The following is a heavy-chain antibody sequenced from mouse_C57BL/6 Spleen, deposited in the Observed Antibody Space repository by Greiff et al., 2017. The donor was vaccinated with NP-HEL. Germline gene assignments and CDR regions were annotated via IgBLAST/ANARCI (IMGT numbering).Heavy chain of an antibody. CDR2: IYPGSGNT. V-gene: IGHV1-66*01. J-gene: IGHJ2*01. Sequence: QVHVKQSGPELVKPGASVKISCKASGYSFTSYYIHWVKQRPGQGLEWIGWIYPGSGNTKYNEKFKGKATLTADTSSSTAYMQLSSLTSEDSAVYYCARMGSSPDYWGQGTTLTVSS. CDR3: ARMGSSPDY. D-gene: IGHD1-1*01. CDR1: GYSFTSYY.